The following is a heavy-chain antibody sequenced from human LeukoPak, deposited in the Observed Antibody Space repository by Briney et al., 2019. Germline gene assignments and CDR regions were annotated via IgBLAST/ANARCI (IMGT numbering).Heavy chain of an antibody. CDR1: GYSFTSYW. CDR3: ARMTTVTTRLTY. V-gene: IGHV5-51*01. D-gene: IGHD4-17*01. J-gene: IGHJ4*02. CDR2: IYPSDSDT. Sequence: GESLKISCKGSGYSFTSYWIGWVRQMPGKGLEWMGIIYPSDSDTRYSPSFQGQVTISADRSINTAYLQWSSLKASGTAIYYCARMTTVTTRLTYWGQGTLVTVSS.